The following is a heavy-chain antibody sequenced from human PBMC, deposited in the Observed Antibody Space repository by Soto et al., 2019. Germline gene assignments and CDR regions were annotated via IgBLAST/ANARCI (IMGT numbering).Heavy chain of an antibody. V-gene: IGHV4-4*02. CDR2: IYHSGST. CDR3: ARSVSSRPGIRTLNY. D-gene: IGHD3-10*01. Sequence: QVQLQESGPGLVKPSGTLSLTCAVSGGSISSSNWWSWVRQPPGKGLEWIGEIYHSGSTNYNPSLKSRVTISVDKSKNKFSLKLSSVTAADTAVYYCARSVSSRPGIRTLNYWGQGTLVTVSS. J-gene: IGHJ4*02. CDR1: GGSISSSNW.